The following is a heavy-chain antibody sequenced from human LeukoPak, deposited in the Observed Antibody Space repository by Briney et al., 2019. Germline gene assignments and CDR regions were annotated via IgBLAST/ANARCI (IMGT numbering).Heavy chain of an antibody. Sequence: ASVKVSCKASGYTFTSYAMHWVRQAPGQRLEWMGWINAGNGNTKYSQKFQGRVTITRDTSASTAYMELSSLRSEDTAVYYCARAKTTMTTMDDWGQGTLVTVSS. CDR1: GYTFTSYA. J-gene: IGHJ4*02. D-gene: IGHD4-17*01. V-gene: IGHV1-3*01. CDR2: INAGNGNT. CDR3: ARAKTTMTTMDD.